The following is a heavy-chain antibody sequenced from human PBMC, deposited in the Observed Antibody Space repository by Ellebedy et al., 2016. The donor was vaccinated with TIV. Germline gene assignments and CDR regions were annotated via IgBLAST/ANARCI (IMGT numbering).Heavy chain of an antibody. V-gene: IGHV3-74*01. J-gene: IGHJ4*02. Sequence: PGGSLRLSCAASGFTFSRYWMHWVRQAPGKGLVWVSRINSAGSNTGYADSVKGRFTISRDNAKNTLYLQMNRLRDEDTAVYDCARTNWGEDYWGQGTLVTVSS. CDR1: GFTFSRYW. D-gene: IGHD7-27*01. CDR2: INSAGSNT. CDR3: ARTNWGEDY.